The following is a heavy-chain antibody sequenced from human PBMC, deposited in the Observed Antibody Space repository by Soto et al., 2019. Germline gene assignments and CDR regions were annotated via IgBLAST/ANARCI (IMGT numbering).Heavy chain of an antibody. Sequence: QVQLVQSGAEVKKPGASVKVSCKASGYTFTSYDINWVRQATGQGLEWMGWMNPNSGNTGYAQKVQGRVTMTRNTSISTAYMELSSLRSEDTAVYYCARANYVWGSSRVDYWGQGTLVTVSS. CDR3: ARANYVWGSSRVDY. CDR1: GYTFTSYD. V-gene: IGHV1-8*01. CDR2: MNPNSGNT. J-gene: IGHJ4*02. D-gene: IGHD3-16*01.